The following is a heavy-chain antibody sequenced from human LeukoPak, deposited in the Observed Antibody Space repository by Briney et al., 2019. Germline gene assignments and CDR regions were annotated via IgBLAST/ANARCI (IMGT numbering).Heavy chain of an antibody. D-gene: IGHD1-14*01. CDR1: GGPIRSSSYH. J-gene: IGHJ4*02. Sequence: SDTLSLTCTVSGGPIRSSSYHWGWIRQPPGKGLAWIGSIYYSGSTYYNPSLKSRVTISVDTSKNQFSLKLSSVAAADMAVYYCARQTYGTIPFDSWGQGTLVTVSS. V-gene: IGHV4-39*01. CDR2: IYYSGST. CDR3: ARQTYGTIPFDS.